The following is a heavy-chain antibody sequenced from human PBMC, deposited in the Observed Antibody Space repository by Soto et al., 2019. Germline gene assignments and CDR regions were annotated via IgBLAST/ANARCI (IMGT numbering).Heavy chain of an antibody. CDR2: FNQDGTER. J-gene: IGHJ4*02. V-gene: IGHV3-7*01. CDR1: GFTFSTYW. CDR3: VCGGNFFVY. D-gene: IGHD3-16*01. Sequence: EVQLVESGGGLVQPGGSLRLSCAASGFTFSTYWMTWVRHPPGKGLEWVANFNQDGTERYYVDSVRGRFTISRDNAKISLYLRMNSLRAEDTAVYYCVCGGNFFVYWGQGTLVTVSP.